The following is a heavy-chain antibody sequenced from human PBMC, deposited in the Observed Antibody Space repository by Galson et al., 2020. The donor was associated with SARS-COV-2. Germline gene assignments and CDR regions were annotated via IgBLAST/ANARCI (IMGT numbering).Heavy chain of an antibody. D-gene: IGHD2-2*01. CDR1: GDSIGTSSDY. Sequence: SETLSLTCSVSGDSIGTSSDYWAWIRQPPGKGLEWIGNVYFTGSTYYNSSLKSRVTISVDTSKNQFSLKLTSVTAADTAVYYCARDQGPAANKWFDPWGQGALVTVSS. CDR2: VYFTGST. V-gene: IGHV4-39*07. CDR3: ARDQGPAANKWFDP. J-gene: IGHJ5*02.